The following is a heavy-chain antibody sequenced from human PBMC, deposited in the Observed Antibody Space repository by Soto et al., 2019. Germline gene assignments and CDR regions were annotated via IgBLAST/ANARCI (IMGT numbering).Heavy chain of an antibody. V-gene: IGHV3-30*18. CDR2: ISYDGSNK. J-gene: IGHJ4*02. CDR1: GFTFSSYG. D-gene: IGHD3-3*01. CDR3: AKDAGIRFLEWLSTLDY. Sequence: GGSLRLSCAASGFTFSSYGMHWVRQAPGKGLEWVAVISYDGSNKYYADSVKGRFTISRDNSKNTLYLQMNSLRAEDTAVYYCAKDAGIRFLEWLSTLDYWGQGTLVTVSS.